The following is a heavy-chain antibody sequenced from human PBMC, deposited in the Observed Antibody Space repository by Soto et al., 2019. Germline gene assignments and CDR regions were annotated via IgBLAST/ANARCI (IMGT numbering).Heavy chain of an antibody. J-gene: IGHJ4*02. CDR2: INHTGST. CDR3: AKYRRTEAEGFTLDY. Sequence: SETLSLTCAVFGGSFSGYYWSWIRQPLGKGLEWIGEINHTGSTTYNPSLESRVTMSVDTSKNQFSLKLSSVNAADTAVYYCAKYRRTEAEGFTLDYWGRGTLVTVSS. D-gene: IGHD6-13*01. CDR1: GGSFSGYY. V-gene: IGHV4-34*01.